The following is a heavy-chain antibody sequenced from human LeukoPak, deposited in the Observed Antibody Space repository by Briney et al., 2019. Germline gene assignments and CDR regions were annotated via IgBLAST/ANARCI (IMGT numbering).Heavy chain of an antibody. CDR2: INHSGST. J-gene: IGHJ6*03. CDR3: ARVLAAGTSYYYYMDV. D-gene: IGHD6-13*01. Sequence: SETLSLTCAVYGGSFSGYYWSWIRQPPGKGLEWIGEINHSGSTNYNPSLKSRVTISVDTSKNQFSLKLSSVTAADTAVYYCARVLAAGTSYYYYMDVWGKGNPGHRLL. CDR1: GGSFSGYY. V-gene: IGHV4-34*01.